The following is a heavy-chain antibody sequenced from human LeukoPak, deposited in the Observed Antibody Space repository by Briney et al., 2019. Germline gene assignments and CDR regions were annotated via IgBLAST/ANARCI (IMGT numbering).Heavy chain of an antibody. CDR1: GYTFTSYG. CDR2: ISAYNGNT. V-gene: IGHV1-18*01. D-gene: IGHD2-2*01. CDR3: ARGVLGYCSTTSCYASY. J-gene: IGHJ4*02. Sequence: GASVKVSCKASGYTFTSYGISWVRQAPGQGLEWMGWISAYNGNTNYAQKLQGRVTMTTDTSTSTACMELRSLRSDDTAVYYCARGVLGYCSTTSCYASYWGQGTLVTVSS.